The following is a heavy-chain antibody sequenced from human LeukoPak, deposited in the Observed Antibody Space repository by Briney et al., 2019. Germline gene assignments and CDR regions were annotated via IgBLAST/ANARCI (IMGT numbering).Heavy chain of an antibody. CDR1: GGPLSSDV. J-gene: IGHJ1*01. Sequence: SVKVSCKASGGPLSSDVTIWVRQAPGQGLEWMGGIFPMFGAADYAQNFQGRVTITADASTTTAYMELSSLRSEDTAVYYCARDRGRVTRPPAYFQHWGQGTLITVSS. V-gene: IGHV1-69*13. CDR3: ARDRGRVTRPPAYFQH. D-gene: IGHD2-21*02. CDR2: IFPMFGAA.